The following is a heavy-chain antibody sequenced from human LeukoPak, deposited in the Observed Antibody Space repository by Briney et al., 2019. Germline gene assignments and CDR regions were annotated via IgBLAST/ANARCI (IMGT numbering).Heavy chain of an antibody. CDR1: GFTFSSYA. CDR3: AKITGTTWGVFDY. CDR2: ISYDGSNK. V-gene: IGHV3-30-3*02. J-gene: IGHJ4*02. Sequence: PGRSLRLSCAASGFTFSSYAMHWVRQAPGKALEWVAVISYDGSNKYYADSVKGRFTISRDNSKNTLYLQMNSLRAEDTAVYYCAKITGTTWGVFDYWGQGTLVTVSS. D-gene: IGHD1-20*01.